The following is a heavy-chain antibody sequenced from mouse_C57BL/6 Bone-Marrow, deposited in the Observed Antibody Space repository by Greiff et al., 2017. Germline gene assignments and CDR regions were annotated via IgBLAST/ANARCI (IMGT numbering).Heavy chain of an antibody. J-gene: IGHJ2*01. CDR3: AIYSNFDVDY. CDR1: GYTFTDYY. D-gene: IGHD2-5*01. CDR2: INPNNGGT. Sequence: VQLQQSGPELVKPGASVKISCKASGYTFTDYYMNWVKQSHGKSLEWIGDINPNNGGTSYNQKFKGKATLTVDKSSSTAYMELRSLTSEDSAVYYCAIYSNFDVDYWGQGTTLTVSS. V-gene: IGHV1-26*01.